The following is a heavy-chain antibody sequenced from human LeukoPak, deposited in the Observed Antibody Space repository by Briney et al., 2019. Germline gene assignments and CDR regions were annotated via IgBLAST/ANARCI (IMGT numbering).Heavy chain of an antibody. CDR3: ARRVYYDTSGYHPTAGYFDL. V-gene: IGHV4-4*08. CDR2: VYANGIT. Sequence: PGGSLRLSCEGSGFIFNNAWMSWIRQSPGKGLEWVGYVYANGITAYNPSLRSRGSMSIDTSRSQFSLRLTSVTAADTATYYCARRVYYDTSGYHPTAGYFDLWGRGTLVSVSS. J-gene: IGHJ2*01. D-gene: IGHD3-22*01. CDR1: GFIFNNAW.